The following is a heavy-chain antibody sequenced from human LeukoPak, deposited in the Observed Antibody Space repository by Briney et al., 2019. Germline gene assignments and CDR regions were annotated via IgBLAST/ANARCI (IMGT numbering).Heavy chain of an antibody. CDR1: GFTFSTYG. J-gene: IGHJ4*02. V-gene: IGHV3-23*01. CDR3: ATVTGHNIVSGYYSGFDY. CDR2: ISGSGGST. Sequence: GGTLRLSCAASGFTFSTYGMSWVRQAPGKGLEWVSAISGSGGSTYYADSVKGRFTISRDNSKNTLYLQMNSLRADDTAVYYCATVTGHNIVSGYYSGFDYWGQGTLVTVSS. D-gene: IGHD3-22*01.